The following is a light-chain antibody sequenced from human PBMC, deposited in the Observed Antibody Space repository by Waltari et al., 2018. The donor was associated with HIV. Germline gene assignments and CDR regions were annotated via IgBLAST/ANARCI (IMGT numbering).Light chain of an antibody. J-gene: IGKJ1*01. V-gene: IGKV2-30*01. CDR1: QSLFSSDGNTY. Sequence: DVVMTQSPLSLPVTLGQPAPISCQSSQSLFSSDGNTYLVWFQQRPGQSPRRLMYKVSDRDSGVPDRFSGSGSGADFTLKISRVEAEDIGVYFCMQGTHWPRTFGLGTKVEI. CDR2: KVS. CDR3: MQGTHWPRT.